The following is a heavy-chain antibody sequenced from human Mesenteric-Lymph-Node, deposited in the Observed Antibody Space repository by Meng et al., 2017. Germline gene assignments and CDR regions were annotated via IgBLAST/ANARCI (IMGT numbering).Heavy chain of an antibody. CDR2: IIPIFGTA. CDR3: ARGGYCSGGSCYSFHYYYGMDV. CDR1: GGTFSSYA. V-gene: IGHV1-69*05. Sequence: SVKVSCKASGGTFSSYAISWVRQAPGQGLEWMGGIIPIFGTANYAQKFQGRVTITTDESTSTAYMELSSLRSEDTAVYYCARGGYCSGGSCYSFHYYYGMDVWGQGTTVTVSS. D-gene: IGHD2-15*01. J-gene: IGHJ6*02.